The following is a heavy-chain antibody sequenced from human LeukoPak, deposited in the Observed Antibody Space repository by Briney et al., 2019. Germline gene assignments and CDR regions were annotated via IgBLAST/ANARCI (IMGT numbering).Heavy chain of an antibody. CDR1: GYTVTGYY. Sequence: ASVKLSCKASGYTVTGYYMHWVRQSPGQGLEWRGWINPNSGGTNYAQKFQGRVTMNRETCISTAYMELSRLRSDETAVYYCAREPSSTSIASAWGQGTLVTVSS. CDR2: INPNSGGT. J-gene: IGHJ5*02. D-gene: IGHD2-2*01. V-gene: IGHV1-2*02. CDR3: AREPSSTSIASA.